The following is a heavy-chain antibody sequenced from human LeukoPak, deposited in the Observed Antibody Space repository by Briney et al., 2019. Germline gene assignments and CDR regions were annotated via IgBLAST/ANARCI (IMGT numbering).Heavy chain of an antibody. CDR2: ISYDGSNK. CDR1: GFTFSSYG. V-gene: IGHV3-30*03. J-gene: IGHJ4*02. D-gene: IGHD2-2*01. Sequence: GRSLRLSCAASGFTFSSYGMHWVRQAPGKGLEWVAVISYDGSNKYYADSVKGRFTISRDNAKNSLYLQMNSLRAEDTALYYCCSTNSFSYWGQGTLVTVSS. CDR3: CSTNSFSY.